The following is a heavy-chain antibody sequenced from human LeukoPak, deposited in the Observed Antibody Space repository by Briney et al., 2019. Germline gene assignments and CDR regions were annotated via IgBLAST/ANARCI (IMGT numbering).Heavy chain of an antibody. Sequence: PSETLSLTCSVSGGSISTSSYYWGWIRQPPGTGLEWIGSIYYSGSTYYNPSLKSRVTMSVDTSKNQFSLKLSSVTAADTAVYYCARLEQWLVFGLDYWGQGTLVTVSS. D-gene: IGHD6-19*01. CDR2: IYYSGST. CDR3: ARLEQWLVFGLDY. CDR1: GGSISTSSYY. J-gene: IGHJ4*02. V-gene: IGHV4-39*01.